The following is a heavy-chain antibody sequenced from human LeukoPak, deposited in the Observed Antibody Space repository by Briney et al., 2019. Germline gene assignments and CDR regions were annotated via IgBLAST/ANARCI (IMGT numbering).Heavy chain of an antibody. J-gene: IGHJ4*02. CDR3: ARLVVGTTDY. Sequence: SETLSLTCTVSGGSISSYYWSWIRQPPGKGLEYIGSIYHSGSTYNNPSLKSRVTISVDTSKNQFSLKLSSVTAADTAVYYCARLVVGTTDYWGQGTLVTVSS. D-gene: IGHD1-26*01. CDR2: IYHSGST. CDR1: GGSISSYY. V-gene: IGHV4-59*08.